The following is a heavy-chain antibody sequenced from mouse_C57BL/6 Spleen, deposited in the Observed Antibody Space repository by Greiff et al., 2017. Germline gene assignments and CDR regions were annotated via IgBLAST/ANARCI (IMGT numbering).Heavy chain of an antibody. D-gene: IGHD2-14*01. CDR1: GFNIKNTY. Sequence: VQLQQSVAELVRPGASVKLSCTASGFNIKNTYMHWVKQRPEQGLEWIGRIDPANGNTKYASKFPGKATMTADTASNTAYLQLSSLTSEAAAIYYCDRWKYAGYFDVWGTGTTVTVSS. J-gene: IGHJ1*03. CDR2: IDPANGNT. V-gene: IGHV14-3*01. CDR3: DRWKYAGYFDV.